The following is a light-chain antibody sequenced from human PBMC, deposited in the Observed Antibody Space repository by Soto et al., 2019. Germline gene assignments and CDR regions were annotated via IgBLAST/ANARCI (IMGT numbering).Light chain of an antibody. J-gene: IGKJ1*01. CDR2: GAS. CDR3: QQCGSLPGT. Sequence: EIVLTQSPGTLSLSPGERATLSCRASQSVSSSYLAWYQQKPGQAPRLLIFGASSRATGIPDRFSGSGSGTGFTLTISRLESEDFAVYYCQQCGSLPGTFGQGTKVEIK. V-gene: IGKV3-20*01. CDR1: QSVSSSY.